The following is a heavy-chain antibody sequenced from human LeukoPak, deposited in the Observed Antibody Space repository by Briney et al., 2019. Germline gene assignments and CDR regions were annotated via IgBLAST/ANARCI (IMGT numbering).Heavy chain of an antibody. CDR2: TVGGGDAT. CDR3: AKDSWSRNGIYDPFEI. CDR1: GFTFSEYA. D-gene: IGHD5-12*01. V-gene: IGHV3-23*01. Sequence: QTGGSLRLSCAASGFTFSEYAMNWVRQAPGKGLEWVSTVGGGDATFYTDSVKGRFTISRDDSKNTVSLQMNSLRLEDTAVYYCAKDSWSRNGIYDPFEIWGQGTMVTVSS. J-gene: IGHJ3*02.